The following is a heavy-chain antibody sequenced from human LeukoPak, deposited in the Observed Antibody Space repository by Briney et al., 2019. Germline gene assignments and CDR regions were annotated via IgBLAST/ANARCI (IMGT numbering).Heavy chain of an antibody. J-gene: IGHJ4*02. CDR2: IYSGGST. V-gene: IGHV3-66*01. CDR1: EFSVGSNY. CDR3: AKDQGEWELLPCDY. Sequence: GGSLRLSCAASEFSVGSNYMTWVRQAPGKGLEWVSLIYSGGSTYYADSVKGRFTISRDNSKNTLYLQMNSLRAEDTAVYYCAKDQGEWELLPCDYWGQGTLVTVSS. D-gene: IGHD1-26*01.